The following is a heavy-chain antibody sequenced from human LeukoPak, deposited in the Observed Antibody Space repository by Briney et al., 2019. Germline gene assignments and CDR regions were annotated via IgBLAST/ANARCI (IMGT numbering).Heavy chain of an antibody. V-gene: IGHV3-48*02. J-gene: IGHJ4*02. Sequence: GGSLRLSCAASGXTFSDYSMNWVRQAPGKGLEWVSWITSSSDSIYYADSVKGRFTISGDNAKNSLYLQMNSLRDEDTAVYYCSSESRYWGQGTLVIVSS. CDR1: GXTFSDYS. CDR2: ITSSSDSI. CDR3: SSESRY. D-gene: IGHD3-22*01.